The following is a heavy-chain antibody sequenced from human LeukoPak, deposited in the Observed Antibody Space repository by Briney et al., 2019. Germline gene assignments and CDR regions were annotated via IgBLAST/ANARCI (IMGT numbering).Heavy chain of an antibody. D-gene: IGHD6-13*01. J-gene: IGHJ4*02. CDR2: IYHSGST. CDR1: GGSISSSNW. V-gene: IGHV4-4*02. Sequence: PSETLSLTCAVSGGSISSSNWWSWVRQPPGKGLEWIGEIYHSGSTNYNPSLKSRVTISVDKSKSQFSLKLSSVTAADTAVYYCAREGQQLAAFDYWGQGTLVTVSS. CDR3: AREGQQLAAFDY.